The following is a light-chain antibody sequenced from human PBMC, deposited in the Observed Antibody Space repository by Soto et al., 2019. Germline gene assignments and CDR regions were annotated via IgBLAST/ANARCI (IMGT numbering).Light chain of an antibody. CDR1: QSIDSW. J-gene: IGKJ1*01. Sequence: DIQLTQSPSTLSASVGDSVTITCRASQSIDSWLAWYQQKPGKAPKLLIYKASFLHSGVPSRFSGSGSGAEFTLSISNRQPDDFATYYCKQYTAYSWTFGQGTKVEIK. CDR2: KAS. V-gene: IGKV1-5*03. CDR3: KQYTAYSWT.